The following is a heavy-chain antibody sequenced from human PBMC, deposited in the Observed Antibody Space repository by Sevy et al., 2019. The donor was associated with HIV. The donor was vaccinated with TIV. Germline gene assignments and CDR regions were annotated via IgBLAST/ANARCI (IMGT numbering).Heavy chain of an antibody. J-gene: IGHJ5*02. CDR3: AKATSYCGGDCYSGT. CDR2: INPNTGGT. CDR1: GYSFTDYY. D-gene: IGHD2-21*02. Sequence: ASVKVSCKASGYSFTDYYLHWVRQAPGQGLEWMGRINPNTGGTNSAERFQGRVTLTTDTSMSTAYMELSRLTLDDTALYFCAKATSYCGGDCYSGTWGQGTLVTVSS. V-gene: IGHV1-2*06.